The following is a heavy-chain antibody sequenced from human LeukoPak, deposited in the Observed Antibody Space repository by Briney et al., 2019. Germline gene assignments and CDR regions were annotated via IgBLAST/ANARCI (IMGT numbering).Heavy chain of an antibody. J-gene: IGHJ4*02. D-gene: IGHD3-3*01. V-gene: IGHV4-4*02. Sequence: PSETLSLTCALSGDSMCSGYWWIWVRQSPRRGLEWIGEFYHSGSANYNPSLKSRVPMSVDKSKNQFSLKMNSVTLANTAVFYCAIGADRPYEWFLDFWGQGTLVTVS. CDR1: GDSMCSGYW. CDR3: AIGADRPYEWFLDF. CDR2: FYHSGSA.